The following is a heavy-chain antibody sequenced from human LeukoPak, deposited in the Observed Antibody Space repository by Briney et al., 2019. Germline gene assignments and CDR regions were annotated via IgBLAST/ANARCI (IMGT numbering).Heavy chain of an antibody. D-gene: IGHD5-18*01. CDR3: ARGGSRYSYGYVTDY. Sequence: ASARVSSEASGDTLTSYDINGVPHATGRGGEWRGWMNPNSGNTGYTQKLQGRVTITRKTSISTAYMELSSLRSEDTAVYYWARGGSRYSYGYVTDYWGQGTLVTVSS. CDR2: MNPNSGNT. J-gene: IGHJ4*02. V-gene: IGHV1-8*03. CDR1: GDTLTSYD.